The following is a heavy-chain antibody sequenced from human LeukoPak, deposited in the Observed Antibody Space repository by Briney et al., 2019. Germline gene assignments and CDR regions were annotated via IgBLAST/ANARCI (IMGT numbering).Heavy chain of an antibody. CDR1: GFTFNGYD. CDR2: ISGSSSYI. D-gene: IGHD2-2*01. Sequence: GGSLRLSCAASGFTFNGYDMNWVRQAPGKGLEWVSSISGSSSYIYYADSMKGRFTISRDNGKNSLYLQMNSLRAEDTAVYFCARGDIVVVPAAPPTRNYYYYMDVWGKGTTVTISS. V-gene: IGHV3-21*01. CDR3: ARGDIVVVPAAPPTRNYYYYMDV. J-gene: IGHJ6*03.